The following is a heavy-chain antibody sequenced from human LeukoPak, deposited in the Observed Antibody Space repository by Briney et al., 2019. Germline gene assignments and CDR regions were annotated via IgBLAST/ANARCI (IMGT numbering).Heavy chain of an antibody. D-gene: IGHD2-15*01. V-gene: IGHV1-2*02. Sequence: ASVKVSCKASVYTFTGYYIHWVRQAPGQELEWMGWINPHSGDTNFAQKLQGRVTMTRDTSISTVYMELSRLRSDDTAVYYCLIPAVVATTSGTAFDIWGQGTMVTVSS. CDR1: VYTFTGYY. J-gene: IGHJ3*02. CDR3: LIPAVVATTSGTAFDI. CDR2: INPHSGDT.